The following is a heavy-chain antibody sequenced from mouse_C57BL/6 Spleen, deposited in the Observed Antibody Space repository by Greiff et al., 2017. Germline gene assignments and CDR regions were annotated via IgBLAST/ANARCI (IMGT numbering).Heavy chain of an antibody. CDR2: ISSGGDYI. CDR1: GFTFSSYA. CDR3: TRDLYSNYPRSYAMDY. Sequence: EVQVVESGEGLVKPGGSLKLSCAASGFTFSSYAMSWVRQTPEKRLEWVAYISSGGDYIYYADTVKGRFTISRDNARNTLYLQMSSLKSEDTAMYYCTRDLYSNYPRSYAMDYWGQGTSVTVSS. D-gene: IGHD2-5*01. V-gene: IGHV5-9-1*02. J-gene: IGHJ4*01.